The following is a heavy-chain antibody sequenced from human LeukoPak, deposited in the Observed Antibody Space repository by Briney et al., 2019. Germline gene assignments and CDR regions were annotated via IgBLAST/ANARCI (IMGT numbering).Heavy chain of an antibody. CDR1: GGSISSGSYY. V-gene: IGHV4-61*02. J-gene: IGHJ4*02. CDR2: IYTSGST. Sequence: PSETLSLNCTVSGGSISSGSYYWRWIRQPAGKGLEWIGRIYTSGSTNYNPSLKSRVTISVDTSKNQFSLKLSSVTAADTAVYYCARVVERPYYFDYWGQGTLVTVSS. D-gene: IGHD1-1*01. CDR3: ARVVERPYYFDY.